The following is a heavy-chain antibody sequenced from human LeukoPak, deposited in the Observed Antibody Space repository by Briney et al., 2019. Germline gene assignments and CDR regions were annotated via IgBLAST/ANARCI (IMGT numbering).Heavy chain of an antibody. CDR1: GFTFSDYD. CDR3: AKEQGYTGWLTTGH. J-gene: IGHJ4*02. Sequence: GKSLRLSCAASGFTFSDYDMHWLRQAPGKGLDWVAVISWNGGEEHYGNSVRGRFTISRDNSKNMVYLQMNSLRVEDTAVYYCAKEQGYTGWLTTGHWGQGALVTVSS. CDR2: ISWNGGEE. D-gene: IGHD6-19*01. V-gene: IGHV3-30*18.